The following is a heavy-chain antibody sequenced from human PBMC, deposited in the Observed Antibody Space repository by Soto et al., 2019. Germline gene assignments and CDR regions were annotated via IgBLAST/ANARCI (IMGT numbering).Heavy chain of an antibody. CDR3: AKGQLDP. J-gene: IGHJ5*02. V-gene: IGHV3-30*18. CDR2: ISYDGSNK. D-gene: IGHD6-13*01. CDR1: GFTFSSYG. Sequence: QVQLVESGGGVVQPGRSLRLSCAASGFTFSSYGMHWVRQAPGKGLEWVAVISYDGSNKYYADSVKGRFTISRDNFKNTLYLQMNSLRAEDTAVYYCAKGQLDPWGQGTLVTVSS.